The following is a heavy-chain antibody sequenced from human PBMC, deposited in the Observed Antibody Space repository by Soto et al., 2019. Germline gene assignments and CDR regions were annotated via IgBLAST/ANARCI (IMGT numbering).Heavy chain of an antibody. J-gene: IGHJ4*02. V-gene: IGHV4-61*08. CDR2: IYYSGST. D-gene: IGHD6-13*01. Sequence: PSETLSLTCTVSGGSISSGGYYWSWIRQPPGKGLEWIGYIYYSGSTNYNPSLKSRVTISVDTSKNQFSLKLSSVTAADTAVYYCARTTSGYSSTFDYWGQGTLVTVSS. CDR1: GGSISSGGYY. CDR3: ARTTSGYSSTFDY.